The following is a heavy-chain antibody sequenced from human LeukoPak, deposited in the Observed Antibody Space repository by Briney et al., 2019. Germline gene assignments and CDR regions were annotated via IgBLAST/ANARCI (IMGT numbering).Heavy chain of an antibody. Sequence: PGGSLRLSCAVSGFTVSSTYMSWVRQASGEGLEWVSVIYTAGITYYADSVKGRFTISRDNSKNTLYLQMNSLRAEDTAVYYCARGLLPAAMPYVYWGQGTLVTVSS. CDR2: IYTAGIT. CDR3: ARGLLPAAMPYVY. J-gene: IGHJ4*02. V-gene: IGHV3-66*01. D-gene: IGHD2-2*01. CDR1: GFTVSSTY.